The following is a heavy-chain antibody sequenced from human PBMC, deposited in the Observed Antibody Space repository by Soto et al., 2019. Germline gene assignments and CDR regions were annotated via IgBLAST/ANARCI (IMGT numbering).Heavy chain of an antibody. CDR2: ISTFGSTL. Sequence: LRLSCAASGFTFRNYEMNWVRQAPGKGLEWLSYISTFGSTLYYADSVKGRFTISRDNSKNTLYLQMNSLRAEDTAVYYCAKDFIEYSSSSDAFDVWGQGTMVTVSS. CDR3: AKDFIEYSSSSDAFDV. CDR1: GFTFRNYE. V-gene: IGHV3-48*03. D-gene: IGHD6-6*01. J-gene: IGHJ3*01.